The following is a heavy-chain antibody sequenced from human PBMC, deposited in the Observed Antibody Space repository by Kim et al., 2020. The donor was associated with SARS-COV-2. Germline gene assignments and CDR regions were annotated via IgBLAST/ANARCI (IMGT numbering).Heavy chain of an antibody. D-gene: IGHD6-13*01. J-gene: IGHJ4*03. Sequence: GGSLRLSCAASGFTFSSYAMHWVRQAPGKGLEYVSAISSNGGSTYYANSVKGRFTISRDNSKNTLYLQMGSLRAEDMAVYYCARAPAYSSSWYYFDNWGPRALVTVSS. V-gene: IGHV3-64*01. CDR3: ARAPAYSSSWYYFDN. CDR2: ISSNGGST. CDR1: GFTFSSYA.